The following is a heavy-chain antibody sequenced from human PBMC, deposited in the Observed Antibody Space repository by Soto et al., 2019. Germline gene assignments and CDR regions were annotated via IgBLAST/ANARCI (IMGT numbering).Heavy chain of an antibody. V-gene: IGHV4-39*01. D-gene: IGHD6-19*01. J-gene: IGHJ4*02. CDR1: DGSISSSSYY. CDR3: ARHEAVAGTFDY. CDR2: IYYSGST. Sequence: SATLSLTSPVSDGSISSSSYYWGWNSQPPGKGLEWILSIYYSGSTYYNPSLKSRVTISVDTSKNQFSLKLSSVTAADTAVYYCARHEAVAGTFDYWGQGTLVPVSS.